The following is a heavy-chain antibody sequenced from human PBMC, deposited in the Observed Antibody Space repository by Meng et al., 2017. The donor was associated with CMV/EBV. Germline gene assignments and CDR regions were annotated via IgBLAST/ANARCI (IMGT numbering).Heavy chain of an antibody. Sequence: GGSLRLSCAASGFTFSSYSMNWVRQAPGKGLEWVSYISSSSSTIYYADSVKGRFTISRDNAKNSLYLQMNSLRAEDTAVYYCARGWNYVDQRVFDYWGQGTLVTVS. CDR1: GFTFSSYS. CDR3: ARGWNYVDQRVFDY. V-gene: IGHV3-48*04. CDR2: ISSSSSTI. D-gene: IGHD1-7*01. J-gene: IGHJ4*02.